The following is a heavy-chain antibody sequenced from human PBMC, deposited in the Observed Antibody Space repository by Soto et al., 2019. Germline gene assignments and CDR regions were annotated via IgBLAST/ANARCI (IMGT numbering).Heavy chain of an antibody. D-gene: IGHD5-12*01. CDR1: GFTFSSYW. V-gene: IGHV3-7*01. Sequence: GGSLRLSCAASGFTFSSYWMSWVRQAPGKGLEWVANIKQDGSEKYYVDSVKGRFTISRDNAKNSLYLQMNSLRAEDTAVYYCARDHGDIVATPTPGYFDYWGQGTLVTVSS. CDR2: IKQDGSEK. J-gene: IGHJ4*02. CDR3: ARDHGDIVATPTPGYFDY.